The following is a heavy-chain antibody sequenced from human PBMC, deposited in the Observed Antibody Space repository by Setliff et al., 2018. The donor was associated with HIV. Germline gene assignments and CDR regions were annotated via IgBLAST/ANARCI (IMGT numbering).Heavy chain of an antibody. CDR3: ARHGLLWFGAGYNWFDP. D-gene: IGHD3-10*01. V-gene: IGHV4-39*01. Sequence: LSLTCTVSGGSISSSSYYWGWIRQPPGKGLEWIGSIYYSGSTYYNPSLKSRVTISVDTSKNQFSLTLSSVTAADTAVYYCARHGLLWFGAGYNWFDPWGQGTLVTVSS. J-gene: IGHJ5*02. CDR1: GGSISSSSYY. CDR2: IYYSGST.